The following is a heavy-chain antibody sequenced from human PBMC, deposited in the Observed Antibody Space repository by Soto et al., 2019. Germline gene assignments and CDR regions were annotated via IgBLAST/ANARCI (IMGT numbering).Heavy chain of an antibody. D-gene: IGHD1-7*01. Sequence: LRLSCQASGFNFDNYGMHWVRQAPGKGLEWVAVITYDGSFQYYADSVKGRFTISRDNSKNTLSLHLNTLKPEDTAVYHCAKDRVGGTFYTPLAFWGQGTLVTVS. J-gene: IGHJ4*02. V-gene: IGHV3-30*18. CDR3: AKDRVGGTFYTPLAF. CDR1: GFNFDNYG. CDR2: ITYDGSFQ.